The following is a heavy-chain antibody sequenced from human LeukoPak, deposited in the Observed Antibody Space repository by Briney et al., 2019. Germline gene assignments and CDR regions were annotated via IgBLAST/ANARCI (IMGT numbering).Heavy chain of an antibody. CDR2: INHSGST. V-gene: IGHV4-34*01. Sequence: PSETLSLTCAVYGGSFSGYYWSWIRQPPGKGLEWIGEINHSGSTNYNPSLKSRVTISVDTSKNQFSLKLSSVTAADTAVYYCALTAPYRWEFDPWGQGTLVTVSS. J-gene: IGHJ5*02. CDR1: GGSFSGYY. CDR3: ALTAPYRWEFDP. D-gene: IGHD5-24*01.